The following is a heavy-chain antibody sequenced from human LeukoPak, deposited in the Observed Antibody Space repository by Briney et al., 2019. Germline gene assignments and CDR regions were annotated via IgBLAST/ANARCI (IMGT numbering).Heavy chain of an antibody. Sequence: SETLSLTCTVSGASISSSFWTWIRQSPGKGLEWLGYIYYTGNTNLNPSLKSRLTISLDTSKNQFSLRLSSVTAADTAIYYCARRMTVSATNWFDPWGQGTLVAVSS. CDR2: IYYTGNT. V-gene: IGHV4-59*01. D-gene: IGHD5/OR15-5a*01. CDR3: ARRMTVSATNWFDP. CDR1: GASISSSF. J-gene: IGHJ5*02.